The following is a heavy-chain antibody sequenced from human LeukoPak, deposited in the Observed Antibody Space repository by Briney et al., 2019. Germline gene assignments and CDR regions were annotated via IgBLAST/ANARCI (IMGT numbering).Heavy chain of an antibody. Sequence: ASVKVSCKASGYTFTSYAMHLVRQAPGQRLEWMGWINAGNGNTKYSQKFQGRVTITMDTSASTVYMELSSLRSEDTAVYYCARGAVGATSHLDYWGQGTLVTVSS. CDR1: GYTFTSYA. CDR2: INAGNGNT. D-gene: IGHD1-26*01. CDR3: ARGAVGATSHLDY. V-gene: IGHV1-3*01. J-gene: IGHJ4*02.